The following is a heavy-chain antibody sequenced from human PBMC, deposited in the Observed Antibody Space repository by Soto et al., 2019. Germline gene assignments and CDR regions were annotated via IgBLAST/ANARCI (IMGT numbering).Heavy chain of an antibody. CDR3: ARVVGASTRNISHYVMVV. J-gene: IGHJ6*03. D-gene: IGHD2-15*01. V-gene: IGHV6-1*01. CDR2: TYYRSKWYY. CDR1: GDSVSSNSAA. Sequence: PSQTLSLTCAISGDSVSSNSAAWNWIRQSPSRGLEWLGRTYYRSKWYYDYPVSVKSRISINPDTSRNQFSLQLNSVTPEDSAVYYCARVVGASTRNISHYVMVVWGKGTPVTVSS.